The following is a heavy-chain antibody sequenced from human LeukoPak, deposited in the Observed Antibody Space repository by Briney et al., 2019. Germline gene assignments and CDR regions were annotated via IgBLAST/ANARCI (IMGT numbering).Heavy chain of an antibody. V-gene: IGHV6-1*01. CDR2: TYYRSKSYN. Sequence: SQTLSLTCAISGDSLSSNSAAWNWIRQSPSRGLEWLGRTYYRSKSYNDYAVSVKRRITINPDTSKNQFSLQLNSVTPEDTAVYYCARDPSVVVVAAATNYGMDVWGQGTTVTVSS. CDR1: GDSLSSNSAA. J-gene: IGHJ6*02. CDR3: ARDPSVVVVAAATNYGMDV. D-gene: IGHD2-2*01.